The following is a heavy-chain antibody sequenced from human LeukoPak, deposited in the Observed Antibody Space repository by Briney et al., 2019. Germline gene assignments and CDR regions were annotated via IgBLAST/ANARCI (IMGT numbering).Heavy chain of an antibody. V-gene: IGHV4-34*01. CDR1: GGSFSGYY. Sequence: SETLPLTCAVYGGSFSGYYWSWIRQPPGKGLEWIGEINHSGSTNYNPSLKSRVTISVDTSKNQFSLKLSSVTAADTAVYYCARVSGSGSYHVDYWGQGTLVTVSS. CDR2: INHSGST. J-gene: IGHJ4*02. CDR3: ARVSGSGSYHVDY. D-gene: IGHD1-26*01.